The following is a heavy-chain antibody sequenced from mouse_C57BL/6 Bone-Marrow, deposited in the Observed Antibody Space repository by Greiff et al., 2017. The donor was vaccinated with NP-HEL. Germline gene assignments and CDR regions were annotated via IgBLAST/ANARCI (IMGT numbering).Heavy chain of an antibody. D-gene: IGHD1-1*01. J-gene: IGHJ2*01. V-gene: IGHV1-54*01. CDR1: GYAFTNYL. Sequence: VQLQQSGAELVRPGTSVKVSCKASGYAFTNYLIEWVKQRPGQGLEWIGVIYPGSGGTNYNEKFKGKATLTADKSSSTAYMQLSSLTSEDSAVYFCARSTAIVARDYWGQGTTLTVSS. CDR3: ARSTAIVARDY. CDR2: IYPGSGGT.